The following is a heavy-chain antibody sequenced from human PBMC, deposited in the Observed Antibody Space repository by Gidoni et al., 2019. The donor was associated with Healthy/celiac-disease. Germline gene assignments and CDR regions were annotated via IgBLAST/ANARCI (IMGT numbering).Heavy chain of an antibody. CDR1: GFTFSDYY. Sequence: QVQLVESGGGLVKPGGSLRLSCAASGFTFSDYYMSWIRQAAVKGLGWVSSISSSGCTICYAYSVEGPFTIPRDNAKNSLYREMKVLGAEDTVVYDFARDRYDYVLGIYRFHGGGDCAFDIWGQGTMVTVSS. CDR2: ISSSGCTI. D-gene: IGHD3-16*02. CDR3: ARDRYDYVLGIYRFHGGGDCAFDI. J-gene: IGHJ3*02. V-gene: IGHV3-11*01.